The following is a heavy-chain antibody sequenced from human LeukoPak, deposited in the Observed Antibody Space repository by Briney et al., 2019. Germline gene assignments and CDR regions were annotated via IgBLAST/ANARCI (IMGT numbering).Heavy chain of an antibody. CDR2: IYSGGST. CDR1: GFSFSGHW. V-gene: IGHV3-53*01. Sequence: GGSLRLSCTASGFSFSGHWMNWVRQAPGKGLEWVSVIYSGGSTYYADSVKGRFTISRDSSKNTLYLQMNTLRAEDTAVYYCARESSGYYFDYWGQGTLVTVSS. J-gene: IGHJ4*02. D-gene: IGHD6-25*01. CDR3: ARESSGYYFDY.